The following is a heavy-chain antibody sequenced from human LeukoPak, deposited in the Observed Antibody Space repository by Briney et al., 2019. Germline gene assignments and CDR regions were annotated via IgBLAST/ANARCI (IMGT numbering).Heavy chain of an antibody. D-gene: IGHD3-3*01. Sequence: KASQTLSLTCTVSGGSISSGDYYWSWIRQPPGKGLEWIGYIYYSGSTYYNPSLKSRVTRSVDTSKNQFSLKLSSVTAADTAVYYCARVGWLIQAFDIWGQGTMVTVSS. V-gene: IGHV4-30-4*08. CDR3: ARVGWLIQAFDI. J-gene: IGHJ3*02. CDR2: IYYSGST. CDR1: GGSISSGDYY.